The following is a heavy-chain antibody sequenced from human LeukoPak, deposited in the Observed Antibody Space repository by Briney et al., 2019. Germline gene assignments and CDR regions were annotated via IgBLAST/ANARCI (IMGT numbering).Heavy chain of an antibody. D-gene: IGHD3-16*02. CDR3: AREGTFGGVIAQGPFDY. CDR1: GYTFTSYG. Sequence: ASVKVSCKASGYTFTSYGISWVRQAPGQGLEWMGWISAYNGNTNHAQKLQGRVTMTTDTSTSTAYMELRSLRSDDTAVYYCAREGTFGGVIAQGPFDYWGQGTLVTVSS. CDR2: ISAYNGNT. J-gene: IGHJ4*02. V-gene: IGHV1-18*01.